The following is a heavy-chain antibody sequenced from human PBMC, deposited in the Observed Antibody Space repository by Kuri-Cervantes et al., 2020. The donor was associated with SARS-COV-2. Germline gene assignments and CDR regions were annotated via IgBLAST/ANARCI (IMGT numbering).Heavy chain of an antibody. J-gene: IGHJ3*02. Sequence: GGSLRLSCAASGFTFSSYGMHWVRQAPGKGLEWVAFIRYDGSNKYYADSVEGRFTIPRDNSKNTLYLQMNSLRAEDAAVYYCAKDMYYDSSGFYDAFDIWGQGTMVTVSS. V-gene: IGHV3-30*02. CDR1: GFTFSSYG. CDR3: AKDMYYDSSGFYDAFDI. D-gene: IGHD3-22*01. CDR2: IRYDGSNK.